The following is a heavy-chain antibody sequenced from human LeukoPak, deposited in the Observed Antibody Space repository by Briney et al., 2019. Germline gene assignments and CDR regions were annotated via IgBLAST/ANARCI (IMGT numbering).Heavy chain of an antibody. CDR3: ARDKSAGADTGSSFYY. D-gene: IGHD3-10*01. J-gene: IGHJ4*02. Sequence: SETLSLTCAVSGGSISSGGYSWSWIRQPPGKGLEWIGYIHHSGSTYYNPSLKSRVTISVDRSKNQFSLKLSSVTAADTAVYYCARDKSAGADTGSSFYYWGRGALVTVSS. CDR1: GGSISSGGYS. CDR2: IHHSGST. V-gene: IGHV4-30-2*01.